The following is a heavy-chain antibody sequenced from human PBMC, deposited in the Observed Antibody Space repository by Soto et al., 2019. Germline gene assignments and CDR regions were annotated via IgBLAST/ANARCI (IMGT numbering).Heavy chain of an antibody. CDR3: VKDRFVNY. CDR2: ISSNGVST. CDR1: GLSFNDYA. J-gene: IGHJ4*02. V-gene: IGHV3-64D*06. D-gene: IGHD3-3*01. Sequence: PGGSLRLSFSASGLSFNDYAMRWVRQAAGKGLKYVSSISSNGVSTYYADSVKGRFTISRDNSKNTLYLQMNSLRVEDTAVYYCVKDRFVNYWGQGALVTVSS.